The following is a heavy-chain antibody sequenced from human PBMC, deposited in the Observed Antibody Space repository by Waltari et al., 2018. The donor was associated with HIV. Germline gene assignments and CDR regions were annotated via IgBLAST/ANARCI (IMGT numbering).Heavy chain of an antibody. D-gene: IGHD6-6*01. CDR3: ARDKAPYSSSSAVDY. CDR1: GLTFGSYG. J-gene: IGHJ4*02. CDR2: INYDGSNK. Sequence: VQLMESGGGVVQPGKSLRLSCATSGLTFGSYGTHWVRQAPGKGLEWVAVINYDGSNKFYAESVKGRFLISRDNSKNTLFLQMNSLRDEDTGLYYCARDKAPYSSSSAVDYWGQGTLVTVS. V-gene: IGHV3-33*01.